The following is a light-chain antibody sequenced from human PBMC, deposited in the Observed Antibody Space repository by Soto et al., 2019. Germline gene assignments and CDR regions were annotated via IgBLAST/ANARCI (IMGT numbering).Light chain of an antibody. Sequence: EIVLTQSPGTLSLSPGERATLSCRASQSVSSNYLAWYQRKPGQAPRLLIYGASSRATDIPNRFSGSGSGTDFTLTINRLEPEDFAVYFCHQYGGSPPTFGQGTKVEIK. V-gene: IGKV3-20*01. J-gene: IGKJ1*01. CDR1: QSVSSNY. CDR3: HQYGGSPPT. CDR2: GAS.